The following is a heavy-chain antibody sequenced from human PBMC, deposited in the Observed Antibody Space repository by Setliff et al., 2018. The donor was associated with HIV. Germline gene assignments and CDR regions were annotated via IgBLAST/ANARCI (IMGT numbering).Heavy chain of an antibody. Sequence: ASVKVSCKPSGYTFTSYYVNWVRQAPGQGLEWMGWINPNSGGTSYAQKFQGRVTMTRHTSITTVYMELSRLTSDDTAVYYCARESQTGTGSYLAWGQGTLVTVSS. V-gene: IGHV1-2*02. CDR2: INPNSGGT. J-gene: IGHJ4*02. CDR3: ARESQTGTGSYLA. CDR1: GYTFTSYY. D-gene: IGHD3-10*01.